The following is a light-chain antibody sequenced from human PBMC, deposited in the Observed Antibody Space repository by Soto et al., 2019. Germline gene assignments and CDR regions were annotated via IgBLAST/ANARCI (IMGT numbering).Light chain of an antibody. V-gene: IGKV1-5*03. CDR2: KAS. Sequence: DIQMTQSPSTLSASVGDRVTITCRASQSISSWLAWYQQKPGKAPKLLIYKASSLESGVPSRFSGSGSGTEFTLTISSLQPDDFATYYCQQYNEAITFGQGTKLEIK. J-gene: IGKJ2*01. CDR3: QQYNEAIT. CDR1: QSISSW.